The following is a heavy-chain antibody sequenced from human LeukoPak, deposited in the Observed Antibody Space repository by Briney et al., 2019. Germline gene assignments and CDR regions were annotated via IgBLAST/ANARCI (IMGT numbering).Heavy chain of an antibody. Sequence: GGSLRLSCAASGFTFSRYCMSWVRQAPGKGLEWVANIKQDGSEKYYGDSVKVLFTISRDNATNSLYQQMNSLIAEDTAVYYCARLLLTPCYYYGMGDWGQGTTVTVS. D-gene: IGHD2-15*01. V-gene: IGHV3-7*01. CDR2: IKQDGSEK. J-gene: IGHJ6*02. CDR3: ARLLLTPCYYYGMGD. CDR1: GFTFSRYC.